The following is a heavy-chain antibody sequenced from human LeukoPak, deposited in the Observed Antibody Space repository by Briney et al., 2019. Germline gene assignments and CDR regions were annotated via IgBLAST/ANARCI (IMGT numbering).Heavy chain of an antibody. D-gene: IGHD3-22*01. CDR3: AKQDTSGSFDY. J-gene: IGHJ4*02. CDR1: GFTFSSYW. CDR2: INSDGSST. Sequence: GGSLRLSCAASGFTFSSYWMHWVRHVPGKGLVWVSRINSDGSSTNYADSVKGRFTISRDNSKNTLYLQMNSLRAEDTAVYYCAKQDTSGSFDYWGQGTLVTVSS. V-gene: IGHV3-74*01.